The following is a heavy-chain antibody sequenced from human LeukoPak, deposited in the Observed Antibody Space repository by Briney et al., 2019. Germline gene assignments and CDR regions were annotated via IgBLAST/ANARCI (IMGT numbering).Heavy chain of an antibody. CDR3: AREMAATFRTFDY. J-gene: IGHJ4*02. V-gene: IGHV1-46*01. D-gene: IGHD5-24*01. Sequence: GASVKVSGKASGYSFTTYYMHWVRQAPGQGLEWMGIINPSGGTTTYAQKFQGRVTMTRDTSTSTVYMELSSLRSEDTAVYYCAREMAATFRTFDYWGQGTLVTVSS. CDR2: INPSGGTT. CDR1: GYSFTTYY.